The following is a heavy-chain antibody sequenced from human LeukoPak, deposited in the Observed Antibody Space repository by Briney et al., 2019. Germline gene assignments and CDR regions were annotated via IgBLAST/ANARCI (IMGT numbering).Heavy chain of an antibody. Sequence: GGSLRLSCAASGFTFSSYAMSWVRQAPGKGLEWVSDIRGSGGSTYYADSVKGRFTISRDNSKNTLYLQMNSLRAEDTAVYYCAKHRFESGGYHSTDWGQGTLVTVSS. D-gene: IGHD3-22*01. V-gene: IGHV3-23*01. CDR2: IRGSGGST. CDR3: AKHRFESGGYHSTD. J-gene: IGHJ4*02. CDR1: GFTFSSYA.